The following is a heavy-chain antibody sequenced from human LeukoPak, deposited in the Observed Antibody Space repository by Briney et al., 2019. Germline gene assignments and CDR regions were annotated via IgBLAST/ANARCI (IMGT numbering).Heavy chain of an antibody. V-gene: IGHV3-30*04. CDR2: LSYDGSNK. CDR1: GFTFSSYA. CDR3: ARRGIYCSSTSCSYYYYYMDV. J-gene: IGHJ6*03. D-gene: IGHD2-2*01. Sequence: PGGSLRLSCAASGFTFSSYAMHWVRQAPGKGVEWVAVLSYDGSNKYYADSVTGRFTLSRDNSKNTLYLQMNSLRAEDTAVYYCARRGIYCSSTSCSYYYYYMDVWGKGTTVTVS.